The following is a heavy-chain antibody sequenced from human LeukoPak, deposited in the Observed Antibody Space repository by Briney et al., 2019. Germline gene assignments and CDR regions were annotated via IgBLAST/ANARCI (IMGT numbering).Heavy chain of an antibody. J-gene: IGHJ3*02. D-gene: IGHD3-22*01. CDR3: ARVGVYYYDSSGYYAFDI. Sequence: GASVKVSCKASGYTFTSYGISWVRQAPGQGLEWMVWISAYNGNTNYAQKLQGRVTMTTDTSTSTAYMELRSLRSDDTAVYYCARVGVYYYDSSGYYAFDIWGQGTMVTVSS. V-gene: IGHV1-18*01. CDR1: GYTFTSYG. CDR2: ISAYNGNT.